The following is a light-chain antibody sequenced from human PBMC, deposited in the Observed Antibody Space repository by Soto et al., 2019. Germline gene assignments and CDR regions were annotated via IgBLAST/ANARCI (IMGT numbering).Light chain of an antibody. CDR3: QQYNNWPRT. J-gene: IGKJ1*01. CDR1: QSVSSN. V-gene: IGKV3-15*01. CDR2: GAS. Sequence: EIVMTQSPATLSVSPGERATLSCRASQSVSSNLAWYQQKPGQAPRLLIYGASTRATGIPARFSGSGSGTEFTLTISSLQSEDFEVYYCQQYNNWPRTFGQGTKLDIK.